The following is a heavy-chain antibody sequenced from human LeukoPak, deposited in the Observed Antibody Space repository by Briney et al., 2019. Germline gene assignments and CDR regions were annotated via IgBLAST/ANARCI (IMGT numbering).Heavy chain of an antibody. V-gene: IGHV1-2*02. J-gene: IGHJ6*03. CDR3: ARSAHCSSTSCYVVGRAKYFYYYMDV. Sequence: GASVKVSCKASGYTFTSYAMNWVRQAPGQGLEWIGWINPNSGGTNYAQKFQGRVTMTRDTSISTAYMELSRLRSDDTAVYYCARSAHCSSTSCYVVGRAKYFYYYMDVWGKGTTVTVSS. CDR2: INPNSGGT. D-gene: IGHD2-2*01. CDR1: GYTFTSYA.